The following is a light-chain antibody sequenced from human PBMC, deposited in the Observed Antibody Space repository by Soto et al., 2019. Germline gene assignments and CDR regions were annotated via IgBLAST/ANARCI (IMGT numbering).Light chain of an antibody. Sequence: DIQMTQSPSSLSASVGDRVTITCRASQGITNYLAWYQLKPGKVPKLLIYAASTLQSGVPSRFSGSGSGTDFTLTISSLQPEDVATYYCKKYISAPFTFGHGTSVDIK. V-gene: IGKV1-27*01. CDR3: KKYISAPFT. CDR2: AAS. CDR1: QGITNY. J-gene: IGKJ3*01.